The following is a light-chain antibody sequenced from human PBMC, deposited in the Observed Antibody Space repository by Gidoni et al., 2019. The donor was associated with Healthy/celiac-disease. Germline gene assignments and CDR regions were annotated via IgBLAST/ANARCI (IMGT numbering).Light chain of an antibody. Sequence: QSALTQPASVSGSPGPSITISCTGTSSGVVRYNLVSWYHPLPVEAPKLMIYEVSKRPSGVSNRFSGSKSGNTASLTISGLQAEDEADYYCCSYAGSSTFEVFGGGTKLTVL. CDR3: CSYAGSSTFEV. CDR2: EVS. V-gene: IGLV2-23*02. CDR1: SSGVVRYNL. J-gene: IGLJ2*01.